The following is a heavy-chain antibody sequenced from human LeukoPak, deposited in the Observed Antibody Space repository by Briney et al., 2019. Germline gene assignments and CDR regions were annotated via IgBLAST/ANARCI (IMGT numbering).Heavy chain of an antibody. Sequence: APVKVSCKASGGTFSSYAISWVRQAPGQGLEWMGGIIPIFGTANYAQKFQGRVTITADESTSTAYMELSSLRSEDTAVYYCARDKQQLEDYYYYYGMDVWGKGTTVTVSS. D-gene: IGHD6-13*01. V-gene: IGHV1-69*13. J-gene: IGHJ6*04. CDR2: IIPIFGTA. CDR1: GGTFSSYA. CDR3: ARDKQQLEDYYYYYGMDV.